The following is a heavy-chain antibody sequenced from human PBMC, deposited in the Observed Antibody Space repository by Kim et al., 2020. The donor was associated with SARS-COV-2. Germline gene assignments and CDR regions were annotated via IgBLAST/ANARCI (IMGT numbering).Heavy chain of an antibody. J-gene: IGHJ4*02. D-gene: IGHD5-12*01. V-gene: IGHV3-23*01. CDR1: GFTFSSYA. CDR3: AKDSRWLRASTSDY. Sequence: GGSLRLSCAASGFTFSSYAMSWVRQAPGKGLEWVSAISGSGGSTYYADSVKGRFTISRDNSKNTLYLQMNSLRAEDTAVYYCAKDSRWLRASTSDYWGQGTLVTVSS. CDR2: ISGSGGST.